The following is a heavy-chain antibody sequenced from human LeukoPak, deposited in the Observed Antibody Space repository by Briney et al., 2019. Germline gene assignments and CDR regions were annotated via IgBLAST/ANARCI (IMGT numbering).Heavy chain of an antibody. J-gene: IGHJ4*02. CDR2: FDGNADGT. V-gene: IGHV3-23*01. Sequence: PGGSLRLSCVTSGFTFSRFGMTWVRQPPGKGLEWVASFDGNADGTYCADSVKGRCTISRDNSKNTLYLQMNSLRAEDTAIYYCAKPRIIGLGWAQFDYWGQGSLVTVSS. CDR3: AKPRIIGLGWAQFDY. D-gene: IGHD2-15*01. CDR1: GFTFSRFG.